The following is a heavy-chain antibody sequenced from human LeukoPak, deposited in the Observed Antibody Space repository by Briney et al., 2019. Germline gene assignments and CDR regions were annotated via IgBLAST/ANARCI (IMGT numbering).Heavy chain of an antibody. CDR1: GFTFSNYV. CDR2: ISAIGGST. D-gene: IGHD6-6*01. V-gene: IGHV3-23*01. CDR3: AKDDGSSSHYFDN. Sequence: GGSLRLSCAASGFTFSNYVMTWVRQAPGKGLEWVSGISAIGGSTYYADSVKGRFTVSRDNSKNTLYLQMNSLRAEDTALYYCAKDDGSSSHYFDNWGQGTLVTVSS. J-gene: IGHJ4*02.